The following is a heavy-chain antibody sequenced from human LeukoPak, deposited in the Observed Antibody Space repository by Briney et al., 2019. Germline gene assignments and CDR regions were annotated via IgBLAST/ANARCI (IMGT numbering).Heavy chain of an antibody. CDR3: ACLGVPGSYKHFFDY. D-gene: IGHD3-10*01. CDR2: ISYDGSNK. J-gene: IGHJ4*02. Sequence: PGGSLRLSCAASGFTFSSYAMHWVRQAPGKGLEWVAVISYDGSNKYYADSVKGRFTISRDNSKNTLYLQMNSLRAEDTAVYYCACLGVPGSYKHFFDYWGQGTLVTVSS. V-gene: IGHV3-30-3*01. CDR1: GFTFSSYA.